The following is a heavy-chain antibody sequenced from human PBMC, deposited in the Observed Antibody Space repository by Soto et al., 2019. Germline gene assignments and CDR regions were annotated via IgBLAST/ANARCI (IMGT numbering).Heavy chain of an antibody. Sequence: PGGSLRLSCAASGFTFSSYWMHWVRQAPGKGLVWVSRINSDGSSTSYADSVKGRFTISRDNAKNTLYLQMNSLRAGDTAVYYCARPMYSSGPFDIWGQGTMVTVSS. CDR2: INSDGSST. CDR1: GFTFSSYW. V-gene: IGHV3-74*01. D-gene: IGHD6-19*01. J-gene: IGHJ3*02. CDR3: ARPMYSSGPFDI.